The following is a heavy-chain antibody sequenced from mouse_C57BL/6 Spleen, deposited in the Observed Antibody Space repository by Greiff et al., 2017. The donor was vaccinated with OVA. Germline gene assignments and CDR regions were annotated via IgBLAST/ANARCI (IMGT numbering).Heavy chain of an antibody. CDR1: GYTFTSYW. D-gene: IGHD1-1*01. CDR2: IDPSDSET. Sequence: QVQLKQPGAELVRPGSSVKLSCKASGYTFTSYWMHWVKQRPIQGLEWIGNIDPSDSETHYNQKFKDKATLTVDKSSSTAYMQLSSLTSEDSAVYYCARGEGGSNYFDYWGQGTTLTVSS. J-gene: IGHJ2*01. V-gene: IGHV1-52*01. CDR3: ARGEGGSNYFDY.